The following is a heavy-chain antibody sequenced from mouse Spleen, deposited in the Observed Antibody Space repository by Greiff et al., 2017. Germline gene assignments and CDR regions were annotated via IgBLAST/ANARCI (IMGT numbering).Heavy chain of an antibody. Sequence: QVQLQQSGAELVMPGASVKLSCKASGYTFTSYWMHWVKQRPGQGLEWIGEIDPSDSYTNYNQKFKGKATLTVDKASSTAYMQLSSLTSEDSAVYYCARSLYYRYDSWFAYWGQGTLVTVSA. CDR1: GYTFTSYW. V-gene: IGHV1-69*01. CDR2: IDPSDSYT. D-gene: IGHD2-14*01. J-gene: IGHJ3*01. CDR3: ARSLYYRYDSWFAY.